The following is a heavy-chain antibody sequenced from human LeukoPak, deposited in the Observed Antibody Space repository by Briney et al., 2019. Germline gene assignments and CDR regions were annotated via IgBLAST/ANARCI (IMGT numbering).Heavy chain of an antibody. Sequence: ASVKVSCKASGYTFTSYGISWVRQAPGQGLEWMGWISAYNGNTNYAQKLQGRVTMTTDTSTSTAYMELRSLRSDDTAVYYCARDPSIAAAGTGFDYWGQGTLVTVSS. CDR1: GYTFTSYG. CDR2: ISAYNGNT. V-gene: IGHV1-18*01. D-gene: IGHD6-13*01. J-gene: IGHJ4*02. CDR3: ARDPSIAAAGTGFDY.